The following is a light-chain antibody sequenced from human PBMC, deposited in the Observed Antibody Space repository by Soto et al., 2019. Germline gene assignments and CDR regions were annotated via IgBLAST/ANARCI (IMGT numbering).Light chain of an antibody. Sequence: DRATXSCSASQRVSKNLAWYQQKPSQPPTLLIYDASTHTTSIPHNFSSGRSGAEFSRTISNMRAKDYSIYYRHQYNNLPAWTFGQGSKVDIK. V-gene: IGKV3-15*01. CDR1: QRVSKN. J-gene: IGKJ1*01. CDR3: HQYNNLPAWT. CDR2: DAS.